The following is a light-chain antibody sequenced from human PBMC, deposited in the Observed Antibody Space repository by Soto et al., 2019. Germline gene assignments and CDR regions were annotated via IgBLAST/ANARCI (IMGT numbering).Light chain of an antibody. CDR1: QSVGRN. CDR3: QQYNNWPYT. J-gene: IGKJ2*01. CDR2: GTS. Sequence: EIVMTQSPVALSVSPGERAALSCRASQSVGRNFAWYQQRPGQAPRVLIYGTSTRATGVPARFSGSGSGTDFTLNIRSLQSEDFAVYYCQQYNNWPYTFGQGTRLEIK. V-gene: IGKV3-15*01.